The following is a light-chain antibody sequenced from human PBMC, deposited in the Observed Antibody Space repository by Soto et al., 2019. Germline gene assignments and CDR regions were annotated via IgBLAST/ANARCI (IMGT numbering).Light chain of an antibody. V-gene: IGKV3-20*01. Sequence: EIVLTQSPGTLSLSPGERATLSCRTSQRVSSIYLAWYQQKPGQAPRLLIYGASTRATDIPDRFSGSGSGTNFTLTISRLEPEDCAMYYCQHYGASRTFGGGTKVDIK. CDR1: QRVSSIY. CDR3: QHYGASRT. CDR2: GAS. J-gene: IGKJ4*01.